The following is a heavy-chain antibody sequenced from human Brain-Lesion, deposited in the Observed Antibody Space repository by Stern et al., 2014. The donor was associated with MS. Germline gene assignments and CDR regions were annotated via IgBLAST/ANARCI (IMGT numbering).Heavy chain of an antibody. D-gene: IGHD3-3*01. CDR3: ARDQRGITIFGVVTDYYYLGMDV. CDR1: GYIFTGYY. J-gene: IGHJ6*02. V-gene: IGHV1-2*02. Sequence: QVQLGQSGAEVKKPGASVKVSCKTSGYIFTGYYIHWVRQAPGQGLAWMGWLNPNTGGPKYAQKFQGRVTMSRDTSISTAYVELSSLTSDDTAVYYCARDQRGITIFGVVTDYYYLGMDVWGQGTTVTVSS. CDR2: LNPNTGGP.